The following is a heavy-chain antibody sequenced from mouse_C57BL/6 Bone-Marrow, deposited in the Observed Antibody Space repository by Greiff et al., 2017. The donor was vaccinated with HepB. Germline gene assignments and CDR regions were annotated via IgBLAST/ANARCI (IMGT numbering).Heavy chain of an antibody. CDR2: ISSGGSYT. CDR1: GFTFSSYG. J-gene: IGHJ1*03. D-gene: IGHD2-5*01. V-gene: IGHV5-6*01. CDR3: ARRRSNYMLWYFDV. Sequence: VQLKESGGDLVKPGGSLKLSCAASGFTFSSYGMSWVRQTPDKRLEWVATISSGGSYTYYPDSVKGRFTISRDNAKNTLYLQMSSLKYEDTAMYYCARRRSNYMLWYFDVWGTGTTVTVSS.